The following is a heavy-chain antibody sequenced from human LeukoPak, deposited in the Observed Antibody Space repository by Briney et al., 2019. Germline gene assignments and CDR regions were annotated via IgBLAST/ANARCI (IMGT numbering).Heavy chain of an antibody. J-gene: IGHJ4*02. CDR1: GYSFTSYW. V-gene: IGHV5-51*01. CDR2: VYPGDSDT. D-gene: IGHD3-9*01. Sequence: GESLKISCKGSGYSFTSYWIGWVRQMPGKGLEWMGIVYPGDSDTRYSPSFQGQVTISADKSISTAYLQWRSLKASDTAMYYCARYSAGVLRYFDWLLYGEPGYFDYWGQGTLVTVSS. CDR3: ARYSAGVLRYFDWLLYGEPGYFDY.